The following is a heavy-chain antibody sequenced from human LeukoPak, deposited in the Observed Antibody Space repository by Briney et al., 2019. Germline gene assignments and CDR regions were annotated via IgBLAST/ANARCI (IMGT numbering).Heavy chain of an antibody. CDR3: ARGGVVVTAILEWSMGGFDY. D-gene: IGHD2-21*02. V-gene: IGHV4-59*01. CDR2: XXYSGST. CDR1: GGSISSYY. Sequence: PSETLSLTCTVSGGSISSYYWSWIRQPPGKGLEXXXXXXYSGSTNYNPSLKSRVTISVDTSKNQFSLKLSSVTAADTAVYYCARGGVVVTAILEWSMGGFDYWGQGTLVTVSS. J-gene: IGHJ4*02.